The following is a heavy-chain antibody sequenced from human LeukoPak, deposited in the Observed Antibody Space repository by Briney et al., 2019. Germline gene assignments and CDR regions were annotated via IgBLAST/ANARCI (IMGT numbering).Heavy chain of an antibody. J-gene: IGHJ4*02. V-gene: IGHV4-39*07. CDR2: IYYSGST. D-gene: IGHD1-20*01. Sequence: SETLSLTCTVSGGSISSSSYYWGWIRQPPGKGLEWIGSIYYSGSTYYNPSLKSRVTISVDTSKNQFSLKLSSVTAADTAVYYCARDGHNYYFDYWGQGTLVTVSS. CDR1: GGSISSSSYY. CDR3: ARDGHNYYFDY.